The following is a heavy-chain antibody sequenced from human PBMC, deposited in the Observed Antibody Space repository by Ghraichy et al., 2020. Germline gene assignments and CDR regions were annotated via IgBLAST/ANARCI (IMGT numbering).Heavy chain of an antibody. CDR1: GLTFSNYA. J-gene: IGHJ3*01. CDR2: ITGNGGGT. D-gene: IGHD4-17*01. Sequence: GGSLRLSCAGSGLTFSNYAMTWVRRAPEKGLEWVSSITGNGGGTYYTDSVKGRFTISRDNSKNTLYLNMNSLRAEDTAIYYCGKDPNGDYVGAVDLWGPGTMVTVSS. CDR3: GKDPNGDYVGAVDL. V-gene: IGHV3-23*01.